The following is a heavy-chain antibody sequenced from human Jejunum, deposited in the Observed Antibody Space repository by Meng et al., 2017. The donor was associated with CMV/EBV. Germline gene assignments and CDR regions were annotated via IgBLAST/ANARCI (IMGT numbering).Heavy chain of an antibody. CDR3: ARGPNWNWDYYYGMDV. J-gene: IGHJ6*02. CDR1: TFTAYY. D-gene: IGHD1-7*01. V-gene: IGHV1-2*02. CDR2: IYPNSGGT. Sequence: TFTAYYMHWVRQAPGQGLEWMGWIYPNSGGTKYAQKFQGRVTMTRDTSISTAYMELSRLRSDDTAVYYCARGPNWNWDYYYGMDVWGQGTTVTVSS.